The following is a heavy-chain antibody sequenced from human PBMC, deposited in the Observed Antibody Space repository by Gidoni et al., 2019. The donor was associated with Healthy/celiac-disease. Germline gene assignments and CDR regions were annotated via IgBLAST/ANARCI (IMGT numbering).Heavy chain of an antibody. J-gene: IGHJ4*02. CDR1: GGSISSSSYY. V-gene: IGHV4-39*01. Sequence: QLQLQESGPGLVKPSETLSLTCTVSGGSISSSSYYWGWIRQPPGKGLEWSGSVYYSGSTSYNPSLKSRVTISVDTSKNQFSLKLSSVTAADTAVYYCARRGYGGYLDWGQGTLVTVSS. D-gene: IGHD5-12*01. CDR2: VYYSGST. CDR3: ARRGYGGYLD.